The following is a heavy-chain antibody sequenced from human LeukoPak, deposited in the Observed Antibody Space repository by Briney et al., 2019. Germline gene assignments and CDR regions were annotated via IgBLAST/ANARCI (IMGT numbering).Heavy chain of an antibody. D-gene: IGHD3-22*01. Sequence: PSETLSLTCAVYGGSFSGDYWSGIRQPPGKGLEWIGEINHSGSTNYNPSLKSRVTISVDTSKNQFSLKLSSVTAADTAVYYCARGGSQTQYYYDSSGYYKRPGRPFDYWGQGTLVTVSS. CDR2: INHSGST. CDR1: GGSFSGDY. J-gene: IGHJ4*02. CDR3: ARGGSQTQYYYDSSGYYKRPGRPFDY. V-gene: IGHV4-34*01.